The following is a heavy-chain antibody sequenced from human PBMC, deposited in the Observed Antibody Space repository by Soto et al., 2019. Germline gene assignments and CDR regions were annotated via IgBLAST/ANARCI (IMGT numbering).Heavy chain of an antibody. J-gene: IGHJ4*02. CDR2: ISGSGGST. CDR1: GFTFSSYA. D-gene: IGHD5-18*01. CDR3: AKGGRIQLWPFDY. Sequence: EVPLLESGGGLVQPGGSLRLSCAASGFTFSSYAMSWVRQAPGKGLEWVSAISGSGGSTYYADSVKGRFTISRDNSKNTLSLQMNSLSAEDTAVYYCAKGGRIQLWPFDYWGQGTLVTVSS. V-gene: IGHV3-23*01.